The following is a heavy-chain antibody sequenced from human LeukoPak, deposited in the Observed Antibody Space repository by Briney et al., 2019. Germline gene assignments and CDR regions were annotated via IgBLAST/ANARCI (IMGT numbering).Heavy chain of an antibody. CDR1: GESFSGYY. J-gene: IGHJ6*02. CDR3: ARGLVTVTTLRFYFYGMDV. CDR2: INHRGST. V-gene: IGHV4-34*01. Sequence: SSETLSLTCAVYGESFSGYYWSWIRQPPGKGLEWIGEINHRGSTKYNPSLKSRVTISVDTSKNQLSLKLSSVTAADTAIYYCARGLVTVTTLRFYFYGMDVWGQGTTVTVSS. D-gene: IGHD4-17*01.